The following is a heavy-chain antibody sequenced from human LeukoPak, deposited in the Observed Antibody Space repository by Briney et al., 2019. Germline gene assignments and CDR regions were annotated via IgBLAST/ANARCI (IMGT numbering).Heavy chain of an antibody. CDR2: IYYSGST. J-gene: IGHJ4*02. CDR1: GGSISSYY. D-gene: IGHD5-24*01. Sequence: SETLSLTCTVSGGSISSYYWSWIRQPPGKGLEWIGYIYYSGSTNYNPSLKSRVTISVDTSKNQFSLKLSSVTAADTAVYYCARHESVGEMATTHFDYWGQGTLVTVSS. V-gene: IGHV4-59*08. CDR3: ARHESVGEMATTHFDY.